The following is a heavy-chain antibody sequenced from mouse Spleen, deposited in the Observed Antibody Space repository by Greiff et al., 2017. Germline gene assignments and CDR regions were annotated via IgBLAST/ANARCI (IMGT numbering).Heavy chain of an antibody. CDR3: ARLGRGYYFDY. D-gene: IGHD4-1*01. J-gene: IGHJ2*01. CDR2: IDPSDSYT. Sequence: VQLQQPGAELVMPGASVKLSCKASGYTFTSYWMHWVKQRPGQGLEWIGEIDPSDSYTNYNQKFKGKATLTVDKSSSTAYMQLSSLTSEDSAVYYCARLGRGYYFDYWGQGTTLTVSS. V-gene: IGHV1-69*01. CDR1: GYTFTSYW.